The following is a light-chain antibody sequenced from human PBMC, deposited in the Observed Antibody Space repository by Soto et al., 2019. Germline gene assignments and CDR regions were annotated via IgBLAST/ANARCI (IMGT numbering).Light chain of an antibody. CDR3: QQYGSSGT. J-gene: IGKJ1*01. V-gene: IGKV3-20*01. Sequence: EIVLTQSPGTLSLSPGERATLSCRASQSVSNNYLAWYQQKPGQAPRLLSYGASNRATGIPDRFSGSGSGTDFNLTISRLEPEDFAVYYCQQYGSSGTFGQGTKVEIK. CDR2: GAS. CDR1: QSVSNNY.